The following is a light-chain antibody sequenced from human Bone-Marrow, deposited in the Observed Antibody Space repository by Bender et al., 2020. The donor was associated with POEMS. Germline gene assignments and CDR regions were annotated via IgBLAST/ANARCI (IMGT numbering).Light chain of an antibody. CDR1: PSNIGSNH. CDR2: RNS. Sequence: QSVLTQPPSASQTPGQAVTITCSGSPSNIGSNHVYWYQVVPGSAPKLLIYRNSQRPSGVPERFSGSKSGTSASLAINGLRSEDEADYHCSAWDDTVGGLLFGGGTKLTVL. J-gene: IGLJ2*01. V-gene: IGLV1-47*01. CDR3: SAWDDTVGGLL.